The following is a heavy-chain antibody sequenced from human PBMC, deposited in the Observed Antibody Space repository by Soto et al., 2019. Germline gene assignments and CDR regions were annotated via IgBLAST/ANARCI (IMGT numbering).Heavy chain of an antibody. Sequence: VQLVESGGGLVQPGRSLRISCAASGFTFSSYWMSWVRQAPGKGLEWVANIKKDGSEKYYVDSVKGRFTISRDNAKNSLYLQMNSLRAEDTAVYYCARARADYYDSSGYPHDYWGQGTLVTVSS. CDR2: IKKDGSEK. CDR3: ARARADYYDSSGYPHDY. D-gene: IGHD3-22*01. CDR1: GFTFSSYW. J-gene: IGHJ4*02. V-gene: IGHV3-7*01.